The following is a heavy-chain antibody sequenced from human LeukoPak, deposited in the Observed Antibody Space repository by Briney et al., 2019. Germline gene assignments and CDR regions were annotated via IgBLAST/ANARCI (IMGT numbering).Heavy chain of an antibody. D-gene: IGHD3-10*01. CDR3: ARVGDYYGSGSYALYDDY. V-gene: IGHV4-38-2*02. CDR2: IFHSGST. Sequence: SETPSLTCSVSGFSGYSISSGFYWGWIRQPPGKGLEWIGSIFHSGSTYYNPSLKSRVTISVDTSKNQFSLKLSSVTAADTAVYYCARVGDYYGSGSYALYDDYWGQGTLVTVSS. CDR1: GYSISSGFY. J-gene: IGHJ4*02.